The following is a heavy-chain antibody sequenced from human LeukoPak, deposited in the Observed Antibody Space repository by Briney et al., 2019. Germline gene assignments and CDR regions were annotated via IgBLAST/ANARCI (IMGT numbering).Heavy chain of an antibody. Sequence: GGSLRLSCAVSGFTFSSYSMNWVRQAPGKGLEWVSCISSSSSYIYYADSVKGRFTISRDNAKNSLYLQMNSLRAEDTAVYYCARVGATDAFDIWGQGTMVTVSS. CDR1: GFTFSSYS. CDR2: ISSSSSYI. J-gene: IGHJ3*02. CDR3: ARVGATDAFDI. D-gene: IGHD1-26*01. V-gene: IGHV3-21*01.